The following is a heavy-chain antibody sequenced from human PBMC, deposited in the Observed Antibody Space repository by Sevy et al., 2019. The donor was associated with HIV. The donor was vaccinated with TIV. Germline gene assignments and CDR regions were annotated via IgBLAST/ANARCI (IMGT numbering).Heavy chain of an antibody. CDR2: ISYDGSNK. J-gene: IGHJ4*02. V-gene: IGHV3-30-3*01. CDR3: ARDQGPGDGATTGGVY. Sequence: GGSLRLSCAASGFTFSSYAMHWVRQAPGKGLEWVAVISYDGSNKYYADSVKGRFTISRDNSKNTLYLQMNSLRAEDTAGYYCARDQGPGDGATTGGVYWGQGTLVTVSS. D-gene: IGHD1-1*01. CDR1: GFTFSSYA.